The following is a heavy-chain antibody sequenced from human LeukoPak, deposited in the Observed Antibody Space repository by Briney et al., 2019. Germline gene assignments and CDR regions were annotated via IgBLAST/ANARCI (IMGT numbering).Heavy chain of an antibody. J-gene: IGHJ4*02. CDR2: ITGSGGNT. V-gene: IGHV3-23*01. D-gene: IGHD3-9*01. CDR1: GFTYSNYA. CDR3: AKWGDFDVLTGYYVPDF. Sequence: GGSLRLSCAASGFTYSNYAMSWVRQAPEKGLEWVSDITGSGGNTYYADSVKGRFTISRDNSKNTLYLQMNSLRDEDTAVYYCAKWGDFDVLTGYYVPDFWGQGTLVTVSS.